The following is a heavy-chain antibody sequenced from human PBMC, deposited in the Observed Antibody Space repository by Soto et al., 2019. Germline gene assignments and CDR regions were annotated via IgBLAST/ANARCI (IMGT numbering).Heavy chain of an antibody. D-gene: IGHD3-10*01. J-gene: IGHJ5*02. CDR2: ISAYNGNT. CDR3: ARGVGSGSYYNQYNWFDP. V-gene: IGHV1-18*01. Sequence: QGQLVQSGAEVKKPGASVKVSCKASGYTFTNYGISWVRQAPGQGLERMGWISAYNGNTKHAQKLQGRVTMTTDTSTSTAYMELRSLRSDDTAVYYCARGVGSGSYYNQYNWFDPWGQGTLVTVSS. CDR1: GYTFTNYG.